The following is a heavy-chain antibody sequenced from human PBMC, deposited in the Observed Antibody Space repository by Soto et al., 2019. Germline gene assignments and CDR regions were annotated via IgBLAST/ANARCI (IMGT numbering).Heavy chain of an antibody. Sequence: GGSLRLSCAPSGFTFSSYAMSWVRQAPGKGLEWVSALSGSGVNLYYADSVKGRFTISRDNSRNTLYLQMDSLRAADTAVYYCASSSLYGMDVWGQGTTVTVSS. J-gene: IGHJ6*02. V-gene: IGHV3-23*01. CDR3: ASSSLYGMDV. CDR2: LSGSGVNL. D-gene: IGHD1-1*01. CDR1: GFTFSSYA.